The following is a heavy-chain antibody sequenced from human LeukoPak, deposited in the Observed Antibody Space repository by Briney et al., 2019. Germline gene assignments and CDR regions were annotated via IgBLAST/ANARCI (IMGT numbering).Heavy chain of an antibody. J-gene: IGHJ4*02. Sequence: PGGSLRLSCAASGFTFSSYWMHWVRQAPGKGLVWVSRINTDGSSTSYADSVKGRFTISRDNAKNTLYLQMNSLRAEDTVVYYCARGGMELRYFDWLSEYYFDYWGQGTLVTVSS. CDR2: INTDGSST. CDR1: GFTFSSYW. D-gene: IGHD3-9*01. CDR3: ARGGMELRYFDWLSEYYFDY. V-gene: IGHV3-74*01.